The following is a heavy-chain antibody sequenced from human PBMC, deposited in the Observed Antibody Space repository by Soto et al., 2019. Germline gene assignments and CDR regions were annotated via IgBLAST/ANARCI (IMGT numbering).Heavy chain of an antibody. CDR2: IIPIFGTA. CDR1: GGTFSSYA. Sequence: SVKVSCKASGGTFSSYAISWVRQAPGQGLEWMGGIIPIFGTANYAQKFQGRVTITADESTSTAYMELSSLRSEDTAVYYCARGGLRFLEWLADYYYGMDVWGQGTTLTVSS. D-gene: IGHD3-3*01. V-gene: IGHV1-69*13. J-gene: IGHJ6*02. CDR3: ARGGLRFLEWLADYYYGMDV.